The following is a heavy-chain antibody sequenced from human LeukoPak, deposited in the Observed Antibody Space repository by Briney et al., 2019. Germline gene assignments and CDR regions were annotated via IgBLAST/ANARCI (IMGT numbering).Heavy chain of an antibody. CDR2: ISGSGGRI. CDR1: GFTFNSYS. D-gene: IGHD3-22*01. V-gene: IGHV3-23*01. J-gene: IGHJ3*01. Sequence: PGGSLRLSCAASGFTFNSYSMTWVRQAPGKGLEWVSSISGSGGRIDYADSLKGRFTVSRDNSQNTLFLHMSSLRAEDTAVYFCARRPRDSSGYYLGAFHDWGQGTTVTVSS. CDR3: ARRPRDSSGYYLGAFHD.